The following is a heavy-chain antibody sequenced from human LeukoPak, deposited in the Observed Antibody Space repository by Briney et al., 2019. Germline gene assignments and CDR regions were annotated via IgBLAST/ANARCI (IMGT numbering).Heavy chain of an antibody. J-gene: IGHJ4*02. D-gene: IGHD1-1*01. CDR3: ARDEREPEGNDY. Sequence: GASVKVSCKASGYTFTSYNIHWVRQAPGQRLEWMGWINAGNGNTKYSQKFQGRVTITRDTSASTAYMEVSSLRSDDTAVYYCARDEREPEGNDYWGQGTLVTVSS. CDR2: INAGNGNT. V-gene: IGHV1-3*01. CDR1: GYTFTSYN.